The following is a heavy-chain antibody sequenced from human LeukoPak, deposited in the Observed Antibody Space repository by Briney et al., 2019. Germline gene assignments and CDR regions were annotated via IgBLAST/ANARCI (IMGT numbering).Heavy chain of an antibody. CDR2: ISYDGSYK. D-gene: IGHD2-2*01. J-gene: IGHJ4*02. CDR3: TRLVVPAYYFDY. CDR1: GFTFSRYA. Sequence: GGSLRLSCAASGFTFSRYALHWVRQAPGEGLEWLAVISYDGSYKDYADSVKGRFTISRDNSKNTLYLQMNSLKTEDTAVYYCTRLVVPAYYFDYWGQGTLVTVSS. V-gene: IGHV3-30*04.